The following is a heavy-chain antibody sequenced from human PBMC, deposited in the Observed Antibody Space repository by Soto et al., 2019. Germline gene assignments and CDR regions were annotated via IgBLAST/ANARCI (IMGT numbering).Heavy chain of an antibody. CDR3: AKWTDTVVEAALAGGAFDI. CDR1: GFSFSTYA. Sequence: EVQLSESGGNLVQPGGSLRLSSAASGFSFSTYALTWVRQAPGKGLEWVSGISASGATTYYAESVKGRFTISRDNSKNTVFLQMTSLRAEDTALYYCAKWTDTVVEAALAGGAFDIWGQGTMVTVSS. D-gene: IGHD2-2*01. V-gene: IGHV3-23*01. CDR2: ISASGATT. J-gene: IGHJ3*02.